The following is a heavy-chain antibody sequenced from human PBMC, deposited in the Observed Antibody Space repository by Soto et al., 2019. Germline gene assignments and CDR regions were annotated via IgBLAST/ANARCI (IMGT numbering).Heavy chain of an antibody. Sequence: EVQLVESGGGLVQPGGSLRLSCAASGFTFSSYWMSWVRQAPGKGLEWVANIKQDGSEKDYVDSVKGRFTISRDNAKNCLYLQMNSRGDEDTAVYGGARAGSWYGHSYYYYGMDVWGQGTRVTVSS. J-gene: IGHJ6*02. CDR3: ARAGSWYGHSYYYYGMDV. V-gene: IGHV3-7*04. CDR1: GFTFSSYW. D-gene: IGHD6-13*01. CDR2: IKQDGSEK.